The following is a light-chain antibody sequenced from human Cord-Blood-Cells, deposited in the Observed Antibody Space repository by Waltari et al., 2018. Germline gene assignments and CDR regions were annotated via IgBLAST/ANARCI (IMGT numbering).Light chain of an antibody. CDR1: RSYGWGYNY. J-gene: IGLJ1*01. Sequence: QSALTPPAPVSGSPGPANTHPFTGNRSYGWGYNYFPWYQQHPGKAPKIMIYEVSNRPSGVSNRFSGSKSGNTASLTISGLQAEDEADYYCSSYTSSSTLVFGTGTKVTVL. CDR2: EVS. V-gene: IGLV2-14*01. CDR3: SSYTSSSTLV.